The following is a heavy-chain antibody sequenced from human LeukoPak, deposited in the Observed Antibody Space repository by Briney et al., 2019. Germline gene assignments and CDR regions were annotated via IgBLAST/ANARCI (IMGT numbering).Heavy chain of an antibody. CDR2: INPNSGGT. CDR3: ARLRDGSGSFDY. Sequence: ASVKVSFKASGYTFTVYYMNWVRQAPGQGLEWMGWINPNSGGTNYAQKFQGRVTMTRDTSISTAYMELRRLTSDDTAVYYCARLRDGSGSFDYWGQGTLVTVSS. D-gene: IGHD3-10*01. CDR1: GYTFTVYY. J-gene: IGHJ4*02. V-gene: IGHV1-2*02.